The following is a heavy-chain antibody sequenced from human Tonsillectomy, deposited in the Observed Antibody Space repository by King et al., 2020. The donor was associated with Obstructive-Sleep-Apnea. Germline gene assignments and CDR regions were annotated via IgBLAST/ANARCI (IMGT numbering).Heavy chain of an antibody. CDR2: VYPGDSET. CDR1: GYRFTSYW. Sequence: VQLVESGAEVKKPGESLKISCKGSGYRFTSYWIGWVRQMPGKGLEWMVIVYPGDSETRYSPSFQGQVIISADKSINTAYLQWDSLQDSDTAMYYCARGDLVVVPNWFDPWGQGTLVTVSS. V-gene: IGHV5-51*01. J-gene: IGHJ5*02. CDR3: ARGDLVVVPNWFDP. D-gene: IGHD2-21*01.